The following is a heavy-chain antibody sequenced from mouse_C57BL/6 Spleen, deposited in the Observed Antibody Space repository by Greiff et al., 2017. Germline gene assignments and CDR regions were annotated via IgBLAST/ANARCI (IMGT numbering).Heavy chain of an antibody. D-gene: IGHD1-1*01. J-gene: IGHJ2*01. CDR3: ARAGSSYNYCDY. CDR2: ISYDGSN. V-gene: IGHV3-6*01. Sequence: EVQLQQSGPGLVKPSQSLSLPCSVTGYSITSGYYWTWIRPFPGNKLEWMGYISYDGSNNYNPSLKNRISITRDTSKNQFFLTVNSVTTEDTATYYCARAGSSYNYCDYWGQGTTLTVSS. CDR1: GYSITSGYY.